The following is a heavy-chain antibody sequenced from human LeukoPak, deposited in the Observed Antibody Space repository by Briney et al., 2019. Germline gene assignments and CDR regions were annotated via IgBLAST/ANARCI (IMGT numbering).Heavy chain of an antibody. CDR2: ISSSGSTI. CDR3: ARAAGTPSYYYYYYMDV. V-gene: IGHV3-48*03. Sequence: GGSLRLSCAASGFTFSSYEMNWVRQAPGKGLEWVSYISSSGSTIYYADSVKGRFTISRDNAKNSLYLQMNSLRAEDTAVYYCARAAGTPSYYYYYYMDVWGKGTTVTVSS. J-gene: IGHJ6*03. D-gene: IGHD6-13*01. CDR1: GFTFSSYE.